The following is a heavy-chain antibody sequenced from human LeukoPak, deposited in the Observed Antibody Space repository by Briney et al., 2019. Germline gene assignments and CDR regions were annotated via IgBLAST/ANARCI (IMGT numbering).Heavy chain of an antibody. CDR1: GFTFSSYT. Sequence: GGSLRLTCAASGFTFSSYTMNWVRQAPGKGLEWVSSISSSSSYIYYADSLKGRFTISRDNAKNSLYLQMNSLRAEHTAVYYCASEYSPNYWGQGTLVTVSS. J-gene: IGHJ4*02. V-gene: IGHV3-21*01. D-gene: IGHD6-6*01. CDR2: ISSSSSYI. CDR3: ASEYSPNY.